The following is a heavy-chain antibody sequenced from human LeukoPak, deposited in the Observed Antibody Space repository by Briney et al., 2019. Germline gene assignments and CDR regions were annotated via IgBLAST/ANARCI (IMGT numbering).Heavy chain of an antibody. CDR1: GGTFSSYV. V-gene: IGHV1-69*06. CDR3: VRDYDISGPQKNFFDY. D-gene: IGHD3-22*01. J-gene: IGHJ4*02. CDR2: IIPMFGAV. Sequence: SVKVSCKTSGGTFSSYVISWVRQAPGQGLQWMGGIIPMFGAVNYAQKFQGRVTITADKSTGTAYMELSSLRSEDTAVYYCVRDYDISGPQKNFFDYWGQGTLVTVSS.